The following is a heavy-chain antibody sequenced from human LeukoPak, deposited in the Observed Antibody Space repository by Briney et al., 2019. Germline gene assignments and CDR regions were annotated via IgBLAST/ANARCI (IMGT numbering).Heavy chain of an antibody. D-gene: IGHD2-2*02. J-gene: IGHJ6*04. Sequence: PSETLSLTCSVSGGFINSYYWTWIRQPPGKGPEWIGYIYYSGSTNYNPSLKSRVTISVDTSKNQFSLKLSSVTAADTAVYYCARDPQSYTGYYGMDVWGKGTTVTVSS. CDR1: GGFINSYY. CDR3: ARDPQSYTGYYGMDV. CDR2: IYYSGST. V-gene: IGHV4-59*01.